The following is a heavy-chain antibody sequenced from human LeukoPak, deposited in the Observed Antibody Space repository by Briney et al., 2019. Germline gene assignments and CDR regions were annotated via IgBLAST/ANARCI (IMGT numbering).Heavy chain of an antibody. CDR1: GFTFSSYE. V-gene: IGHV3-48*03. CDR2: ISSSGRTI. CDR3: AHVNARSGSTFDI. Sequence: AGGSLTLSCAASGFTFSSYEVNWVRHARGKGLEWVSYISSSGRTIYYADSVKARSTISRHNAKNSLYLQMNSLRVEATAVYYCAHVNARSGSTFDIWGQGTMVTVSS. D-gene: IGHD3-10*01. J-gene: IGHJ3*02.